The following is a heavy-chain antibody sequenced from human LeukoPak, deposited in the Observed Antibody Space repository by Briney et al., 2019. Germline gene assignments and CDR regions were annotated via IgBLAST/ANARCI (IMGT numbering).Heavy chain of an antibody. J-gene: IGHJ4*02. Sequence: SQTLSLTCTVSGGSISSGDYYWSWIRQPPGKGLEWIGYIYYSGSTYYNPSLKSRVTISVDTSKNQFSLKLSSVTAADTAVYYCAREGGGLLWFGELLPYYFDYWGQGTLVTVSS. CDR1: GGSISSGDYY. D-gene: IGHD3-10*01. CDR3: AREGGGLLWFGELLPYYFDY. CDR2: IYYSGST. V-gene: IGHV4-30-4*01.